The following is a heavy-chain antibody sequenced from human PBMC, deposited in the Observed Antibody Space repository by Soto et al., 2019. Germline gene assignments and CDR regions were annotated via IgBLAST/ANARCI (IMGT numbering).Heavy chain of an antibody. V-gene: IGHV4-31*03. J-gene: IGHJ4*02. CDR2: IYYSGST. D-gene: IGHD3-16*02. CDR1: GGSISSGGYY. Sequence: LSLTCTVSGGSISSGGYYWSWIRQHPGKGLEWIGYIYYSGSTYYNPSLKSRVTISVDTSKNQFSLKLSSVTAADTAVYYCARARYDYVWGSYRQGLFDYWGQGTLVTVSS. CDR3: ARARYDYVWGSYRQGLFDY.